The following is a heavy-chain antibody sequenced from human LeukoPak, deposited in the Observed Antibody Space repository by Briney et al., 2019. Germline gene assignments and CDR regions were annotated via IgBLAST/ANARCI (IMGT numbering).Heavy chain of an antibody. CDR3: AKDQEDRGYPSSFDF. Sequence: GGSLRLSCTSSGFSFSDYAMNWVRQAPGKGLEWVSCIRGNSGMRFYSDSVRGRFTISRDNSKNTVYLQMDSLRVDNTAVYFCAKDQEDRGYPSSFDFWGQGTLVTVSS. V-gene: IGHV3-23*01. CDR2: IRGNSGMR. J-gene: IGHJ4*02. D-gene: IGHD2-15*01. CDR1: GFSFSDYA.